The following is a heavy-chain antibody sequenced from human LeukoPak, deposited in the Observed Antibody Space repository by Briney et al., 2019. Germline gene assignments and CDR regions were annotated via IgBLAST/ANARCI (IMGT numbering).Heavy chain of an antibody. D-gene: IGHD6-19*01. V-gene: IGHV3-21*01. J-gene: IGHJ3*02. CDR1: GFTFSSYR. Sequence: GGSLRLSCAASGFTFSSYRMNWVRQAPGKGLEWVSSISSSSSYIYYADSVKGRFTISRDNAKNSLYLQMNSLRAEDTAVYYCARDSSGWYPDAFDIWGQGTMVTVSS. CDR2: ISSSSSYI. CDR3: ARDSSGWYPDAFDI.